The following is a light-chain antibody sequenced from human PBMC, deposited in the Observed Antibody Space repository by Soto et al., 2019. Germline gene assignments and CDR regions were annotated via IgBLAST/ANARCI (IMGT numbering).Light chain of an antibody. V-gene: IGLV1-44*01. CDR2: SDN. J-gene: IGLJ3*02. CDR1: SSNIVTYA. Sequence: QPVLTQPPSASGTPGQRVSMSCSGSSSNIVTYAVSWYQHLPGTAPKLLIYSDNQRPSGVPDRFSGSKSGTSASLAISGLQSADEADYYCASWDDSLNGPVFGGGTKLTVL. CDR3: ASWDDSLNGPV.